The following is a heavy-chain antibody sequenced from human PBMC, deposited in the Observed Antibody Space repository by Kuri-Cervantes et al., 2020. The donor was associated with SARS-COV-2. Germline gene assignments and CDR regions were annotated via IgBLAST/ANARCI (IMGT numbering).Heavy chain of an antibody. V-gene: IGHV4-34*01. CDR3: ARGPDDCLSTDPYYYYYMDV. D-gene: IGHD3-9*01. CDR1: GGSFSGYY. Sequence: SETLSLTCAVYGGSFSGYYWSWIRQPPGKGLEWIGEINHSGSTNYNPSLKSRVTISVDTSKNQFSLELSSVTAADTDVYYCARGPDDCLSTDPYYYYYMDVWGKGTTVTVSS. CDR2: INHSGST. J-gene: IGHJ6*03.